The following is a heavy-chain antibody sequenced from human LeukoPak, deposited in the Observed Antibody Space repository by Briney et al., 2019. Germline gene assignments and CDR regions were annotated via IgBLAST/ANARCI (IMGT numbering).Heavy chain of an antibody. D-gene: IGHD3-10*01. V-gene: IGHV4-61*02. CDR1: GGSISSGSYY. CDR2: IYTSGST. Sequence: PSETLSLTCTVSGGSISSGSYYWSWIRQPAGKGLEWIGRIYTSGSTNYNPSLKSRVTISVDTSKNQFSLKLSSVTAADTAVYYCARDSLWGSRFDYWGQGALLTVSS. CDR3: ARDSLWGSRFDY. J-gene: IGHJ4*02.